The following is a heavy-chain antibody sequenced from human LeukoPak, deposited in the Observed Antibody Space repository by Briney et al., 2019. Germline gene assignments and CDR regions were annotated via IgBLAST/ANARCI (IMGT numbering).Heavy chain of an antibody. D-gene: IGHD2-15*01. V-gene: IGHV4-59*01. CDR3: ARVAALGAFDI. Sequence: SETLSLTCTVSGGSISSYYWSWIRQPPGKGLEWIGYIYYSGSTNYNPSLKSRVTISVDTSKNQFSLKLSSVTAADTAVYYCARVAALGAFDIWGQETMVTVSS. CDR2: IYYSGST. CDR1: GGSISSYY. J-gene: IGHJ3*02.